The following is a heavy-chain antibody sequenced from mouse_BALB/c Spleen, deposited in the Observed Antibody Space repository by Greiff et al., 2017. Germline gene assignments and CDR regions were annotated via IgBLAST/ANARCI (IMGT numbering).Heavy chain of an antibody. CDR3: ARRDDGYPYWYFDV. CDR2: ILPGSGST. V-gene: IGHV1-9*01. J-gene: IGHJ1*01. D-gene: IGHD2-3*01. CDR1: GYTFSSYW. Sequence: VQLQQSGAELMKPGASVKISCKATGYTFSSYWIEWVKQRPGHGLEWIGEILPGSGSTNYNEKFKGKATFTADTSSNTAYMQLSSLTSEDSAVYYCARRDDGYPYWYFDVWGAGTTVTVSS.